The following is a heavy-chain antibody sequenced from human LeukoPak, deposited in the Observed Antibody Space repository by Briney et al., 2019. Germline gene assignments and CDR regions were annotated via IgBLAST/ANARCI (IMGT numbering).Heavy chain of an antibody. V-gene: IGHV3-23*01. CDR2: IGSDNKP. Sequence: PGGSLRLSCEASGFTFSAYAMTWVRQAPGKGLEWVSSIGSDNKPHYSESVKGRFAISRDNSKNTLYLQMNSLRAEDTAVYYCARDRLAYCGGDCYSGFDYWGQGTLVTVSS. CDR3: ARDRLAYCGGDCYSGFDY. CDR1: GFTFSAYA. D-gene: IGHD2-21*02. J-gene: IGHJ4*02.